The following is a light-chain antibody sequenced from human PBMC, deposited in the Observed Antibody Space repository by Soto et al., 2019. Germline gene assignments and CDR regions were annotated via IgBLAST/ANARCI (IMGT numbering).Light chain of an antibody. CDR1: QSVGSNS. J-gene: IGKJ4*01. CDR2: GAT. CDR3: QKYSRSPRLS. Sequence: EIVLTQSPGTLSLSPGQRATLSCRASQSVGSNSLAWYQQIPGQSPRLLIYGATSRATGIPDRFSGSGSGTDFTLTISTLEPEDFAVYYCQKYSRSPRLSFGGGTKVEIK. V-gene: IGKV3-20*01.